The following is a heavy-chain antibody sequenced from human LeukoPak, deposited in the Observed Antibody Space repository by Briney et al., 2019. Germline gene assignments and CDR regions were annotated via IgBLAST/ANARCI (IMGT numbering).Heavy chain of an antibody. J-gene: IGHJ4*02. D-gene: IGHD5-18*01. CDR3: TRDGGFSYGAYSDY. Sequence: GGSLRLSCAASGFTVSSNYMSWVRQAPGKGLEWVSAISSSSTYIYYADSVKGRFTISRDNAKNSLYLQMNSLRAEDTAVYYCTRDGGFSYGAYSDYWGQGTLVSVSS. CDR1: GFTVSSNY. V-gene: IGHV3-21*01. CDR2: ISSSSTYI.